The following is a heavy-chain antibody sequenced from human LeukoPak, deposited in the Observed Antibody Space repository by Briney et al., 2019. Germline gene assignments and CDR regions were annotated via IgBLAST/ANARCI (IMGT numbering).Heavy chain of an antibody. V-gene: IGHV1-2*02. CDR3: ARAVCGVALYYYYMDV. CDR1: GYTFTGYC. J-gene: IGHJ6*03. Sequence: ASVKVSCNASGYTFTGYCMYRVRHPPGQGLGRMGWSNPNSGGRNYDQKFQGRGTMTRDTSISTDYKELSRLRSDDTAVYYCARAVCGVALYYYYMDVWGKGTTVTVSS. CDR2: SNPNSGGR. D-gene: IGHD3-3*01.